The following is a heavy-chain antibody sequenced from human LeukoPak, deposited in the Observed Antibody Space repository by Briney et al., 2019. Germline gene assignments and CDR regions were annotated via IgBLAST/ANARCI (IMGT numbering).Heavy chain of an antibody. CDR1: GGSISSGGYS. D-gene: IGHD4-23*01. Sequence: SQTLSLTCAVSGGSISSGGYSWSWIRQPPGKGLEWIGYIYHSGSTYYNPSLKSRVTISVDRSKNQFSLKLSSVTAAHTAVYYCASRKVNYYYGMDVWGKGTTVTVSS. J-gene: IGHJ6*04. CDR2: IYHSGST. CDR3: ASRKVNYYYGMDV. V-gene: IGHV4-30-2*01.